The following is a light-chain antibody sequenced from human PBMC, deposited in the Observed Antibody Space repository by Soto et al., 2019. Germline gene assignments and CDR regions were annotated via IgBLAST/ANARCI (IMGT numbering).Light chain of an antibody. V-gene: IGLV2-14*01. J-gene: IGLJ1*01. Sequence: QSALTQPASVSRSTRYWITISCTGTSRDVGGYNFACWYQHYPDKAPKLSIYDVTSRPSGVSDRFSGSTSGNTACMPIHRLPPEHEDPSYCSSFTLSTDVFGSATKVPV. CDR1: SRDVGGYNF. CDR2: DVT. CDR3: SSFTLSTDV.